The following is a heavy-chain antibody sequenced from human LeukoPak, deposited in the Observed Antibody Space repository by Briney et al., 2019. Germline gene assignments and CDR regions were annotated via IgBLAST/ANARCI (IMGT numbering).Heavy chain of an antibody. CDR2: INSDGSST. Sequence: PGGSLRLSCAASGFTFSSYWMHWVRQAPGKGLVWVSRINSDGSSTSYADSVKGRFTIFRDNAKNTLYLQMNSLRAEDTAVYYCAREVAGSYFDYWGQGTLVTVSS. CDR3: AREVAGSYFDY. V-gene: IGHV3-74*01. J-gene: IGHJ4*02. CDR1: GFTFSSYW. D-gene: IGHD6-19*01.